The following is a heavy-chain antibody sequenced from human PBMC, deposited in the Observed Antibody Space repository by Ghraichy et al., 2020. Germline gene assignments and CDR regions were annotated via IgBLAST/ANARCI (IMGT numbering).Heavy chain of an antibody. Sequence: WVSSISSKSSYIYNADSMKGRFTISRDNAKNSLYLQMNSLRADDTAVYYCARYRLYYYDNSGHYYFDYWGQGTLVTVSS. J-gene: IGHJ4*02. D-gene: IGHD3-22*01. CDR3: ARYRLYYYDNSGHYYFDY. CDR2: ISSKSSYI. V-gene: IGHV3-21*01.